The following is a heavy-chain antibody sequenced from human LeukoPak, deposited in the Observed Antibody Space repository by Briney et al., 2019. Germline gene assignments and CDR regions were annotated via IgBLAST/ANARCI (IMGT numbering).Heavy chain of an antibody. CDR2: IYTSGST. V-gene: IGHV4-61*02. CDR3: ARGFGYCSGGSCYYNDAFDI. D-gene: IGHD2-15*01. J-gene: IGHJ3*02. CDR1: GGSISSGSYY. Sequence: PSQTLSLTCTVSGGSISSGSYYWSWIRQPAGKGLEWIGRIYTSGSTNYNPSLKSRVTISVDTSKNQFSLKLSSVTAADTAVYYCARGFGYCSGGSCYYNDAFDIWGQGTMVTVSS.